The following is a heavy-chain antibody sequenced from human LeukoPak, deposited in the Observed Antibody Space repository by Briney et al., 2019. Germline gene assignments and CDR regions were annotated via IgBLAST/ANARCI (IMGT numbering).Heavy chain of an antibody. J-gene: IGHJ3*01. Sequence: GGSLSLSCAASRFTFRRFWMSWVRQAPGKGLEWVANIKQDGSEQYYVDSVKGRFTISRDNAKNSLYLQMNSLRAEDTAVYYCARDTEMLYYDANGYHAWGQGTMVTVSS. V-gene: IGHV3-7*01. CDR3: ARDTEMLYYDANGYHA. CDR2: IKQDGSEQ. CDR1: RFTFRRFW. D-gene: IGHD3-22*01.